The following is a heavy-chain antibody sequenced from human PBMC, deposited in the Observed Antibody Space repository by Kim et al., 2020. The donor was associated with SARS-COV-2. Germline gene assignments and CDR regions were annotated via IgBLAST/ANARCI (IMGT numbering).Heavy chain of an antibody. J-gene: IGHJ4*02. D-gene: IGHD1-7*01. CDR3: ARFLARELELS. V-gene: IGHV3-21*01. CDR2: I. Sequence: IYYADAVRGRCTISRDNAKNSLYLQMNSLRAEDRAVYYCARFLARELELSCGQGTLVTISS.